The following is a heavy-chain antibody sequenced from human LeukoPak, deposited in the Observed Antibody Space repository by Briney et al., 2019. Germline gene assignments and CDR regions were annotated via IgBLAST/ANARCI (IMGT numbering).Heavy chain of an antibody. CDR2: IYYSGST. Sequence: SQTLSLTCTVSGGSISSGGYYWSWIRQHPGKGLEWIGYIYYSGSTYYNPSLKSRVTISVDTSKNQFSLKLSSVTAADTAVYYCASSPMLDCSGGSCYSGGQYYYYGMDVWGQGTTVTVSS. CDR3: ASSPMLDCSGGSCYSGGQYYYYGMDV. J-gene: IGHJ6*02. CDR1: GGSISSGGYY. D-gene: IGHD2-15*01. V-gene: IGHV4-31*03.